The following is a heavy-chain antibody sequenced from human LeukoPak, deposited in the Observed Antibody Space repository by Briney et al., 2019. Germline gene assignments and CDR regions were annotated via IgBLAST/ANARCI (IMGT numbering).Heavy chain of an antibody. CDR1: GDTFSSYA. CDR3: ARGRGFLTIFGVVRTYFDY. D-gene: IGHD3-3*01. J-gene: IGHJ4*02. V-gene: IGHV1-69*13. Sequence: ASVKVSCKASGDTFSSYAISWVRQAPGQGLEWMGGIIPIFGTANYAQKFQGRVTITADESTSTAYMELSSLRSEDTAVYYCARGRGFLTIFGVVRTYFDYWGQGTLVTVSS. CDR2: IIPIFGTA.